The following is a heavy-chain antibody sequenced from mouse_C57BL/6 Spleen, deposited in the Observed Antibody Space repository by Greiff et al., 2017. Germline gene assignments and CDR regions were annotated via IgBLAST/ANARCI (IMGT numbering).Heavy chain of an antibody. CDR3: ARGRYGSEDWYFDV. CDR2: ISYDGSN. D-gene: IGHD1-1*01. CDR1: GYSITSGYY. V-gene: IGHV3-6*01. Sequence: EVKLVESGPGLVKPSQSLSLTCSVTGYSITSGYYWNWIRQFPGNKLEWMGYISYDGSNNYNPSLKNRISITRDTSKNQFFLKLNSVTTEDTATYYCARGRYGSEDWYFDVWGTGTTVTVSS. J-gene: IGHJ1*03.